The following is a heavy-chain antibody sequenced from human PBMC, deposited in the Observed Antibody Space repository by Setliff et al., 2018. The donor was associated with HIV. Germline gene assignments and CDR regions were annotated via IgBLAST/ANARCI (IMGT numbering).Heavy chain of an antibody. V-gene: IGHV3-21*06. J-gene: IGHJ6*03. CDR1: GFTLRSYC. D-gene: IGHD3-16*01. CDR3: ARSGGIGNYHWDI. Sequence: LKISCVASGFTLRSYCMDWFRQAPGKGLEWVSSISYGSSYIYQSESVRGRFTISSDDTKNSLYLQMNSLGAEDTAVYYCARSGGIGNYHWDIWGKGTTVTVSS. CDR2: ISYGSSYI.